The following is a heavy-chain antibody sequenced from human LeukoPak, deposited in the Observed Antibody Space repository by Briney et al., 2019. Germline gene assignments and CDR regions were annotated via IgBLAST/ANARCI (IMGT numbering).Heavy chain of an antibody. CDR2: INPNSGGT. V-gene: IGHV1-2*02. CDR1: GYTFTGYY. CDR3: ARGGGLRYFDWSSPYYFDY. Sequence: ASVKVSCKASGYTFTGYYMHWVRQAPGQGLEWMGWINPNSGGTNYAQKFQGRVTMTRDTSISTACMELSRLRSDDTAVYYCARGGGLRYFDWSSPYYFDYWGQGTLVTVSS. J-gene: IGHJ4*02. D-gene: IGHD3-9*01.